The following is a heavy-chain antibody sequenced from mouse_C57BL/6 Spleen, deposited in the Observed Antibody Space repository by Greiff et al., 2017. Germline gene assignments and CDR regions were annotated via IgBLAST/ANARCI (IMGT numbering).Heavy chain of an antibody. CDR1: GYTFTSYW. V-gene: IGHV1-69*01. D-gene: IGHD1-1*01. J-gene: IGHJ2*01. CDR2: IDPSDSYT. Sequence: QVQLQQSGAELVMPGASVKLSCKASGYTFTSYWMHWVKQRPGQGLEWIGEIDPSDSYTNYNQKFKGKSTLTVDKSSSTAYMQLSSLTSEDSAVYYCARGYYGSLDYWGQGTTLTVSS. CDR3: ARGYYGSLDY.